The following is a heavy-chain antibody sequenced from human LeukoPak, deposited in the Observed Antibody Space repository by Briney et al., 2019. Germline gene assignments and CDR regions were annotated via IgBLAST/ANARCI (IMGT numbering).Heavy chain of an antibody. CDR3: ASLMVRGVMMPDYYYGMDV. J-gene: IGHJ6*01. D-gene: IGHD3-10*01. V-gene: IGHV1-69*04. CDR1: GGTFSSYA. CDR2: IIPILGIA. Sequence: SVKVSCKASGGTFSSYAISWVRQAPGQGLEWMGRIIPILGIANYAQKFQGRVTITADKSTSTAYMELSGLRSEDTAVYYCASLMVRGVMMPDYYYGMDVWGQGTTVTVSS.